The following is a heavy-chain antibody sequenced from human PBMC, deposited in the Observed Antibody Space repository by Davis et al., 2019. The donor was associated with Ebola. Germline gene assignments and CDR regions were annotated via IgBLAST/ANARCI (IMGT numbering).Heavy chain of an antibody. D-gene: IGHD3-22*01. V-gene: IGHV1-18*01. CDR3: ARAITMIVAGWFDP. CDR1: GYTFTSYG. CDR2: ISAYNGNT. J-gene: IGHJ5*02. Sequence: ASVKVSCKASGYTFTSYGISWVRQAPGQGPEWMGWISAYNGNTNYAQKLQGRVTMTTDTSTSTAYMELRSLRSDDTAVYYCARAITMIVAGWFDPWGQGTLVTVSS.